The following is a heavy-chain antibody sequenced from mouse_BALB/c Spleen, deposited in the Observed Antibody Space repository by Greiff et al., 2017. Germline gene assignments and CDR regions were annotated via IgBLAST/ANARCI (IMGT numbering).Heavy chain of an antibody. CDR1: GFTFSSYT. CDR3: ARQWGYWYFDV. V-gene: IGHV5-12-1*01. CDR2: ISSGGGST. Sequence: EVMLVESGGGLVKPGGSLKLSCAASGFTFSSYTMSWVRQTPEKRLEWVAYISSGGGSTYYPDTVKGRFTISRDNAKNTLYLQMSSLKSEDTAMYYCARQWGYWYFDVWGAGTTVTVSS. J-gene: IGHJ1*01.